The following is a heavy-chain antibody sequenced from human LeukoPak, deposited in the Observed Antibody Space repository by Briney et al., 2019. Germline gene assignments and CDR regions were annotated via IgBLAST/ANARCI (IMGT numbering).Heavy chain of an antibody. CDR3: ASGLWFGELSFAFDI. D-gene: IGHD3-10*01. J-gene: IGHJ3*02. CDR2: INPNSGGT. V-gene: IGHV1-2*02. CDR1: GYTFTGYY. Sequence: ASVKVSCKASGYTFTGYYMHWVRQAPGQGLEWMGWINPNSGGTNYAQKFQGRVTMTRDTSISTAYMELSRLRSDDTAVYYCASGLWFGELSFAFDIWGQGTMVTVSP.